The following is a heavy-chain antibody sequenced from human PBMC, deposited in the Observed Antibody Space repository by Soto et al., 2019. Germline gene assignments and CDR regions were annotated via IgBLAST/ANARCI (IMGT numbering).Heavy chain of an antibody. CDR1: GFTFSSYA. CDR2: ISGRGGST. D-gene: IGHD3-3*01. J-gene: IGHJ4*02. Sequence: EVQLLESGGGLLQPGGSLRLSCAASGFTFSSYAMSWVRQAPGKGLEWVSAISGRGGSTYYADSVKGRFTISRDNSKNTLYLQMNSLRAEDTAVYYCAKDMSAYPNYFDYWGQGSLVTVSS. V-gene: IGHV3-23*01. CDR3: AKDMSAYPNYFDY.